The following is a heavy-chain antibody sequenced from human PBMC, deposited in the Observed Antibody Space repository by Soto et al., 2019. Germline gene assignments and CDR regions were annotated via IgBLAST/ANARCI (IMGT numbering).Heavy chain of an antibody. D-gene: IGHD2-8*01. CDR3: ARCDSTACSNGVCSVVYSHDMDV. CDR1: GYSFTDYH. Sequence: ASVKVSCKASGYSFTDYHIHWVRQAPGQGLEWLGRINPKSGGTSTAQKFQGWVTMTTDTSISTASMELTRLTSDDTAIYYCARCDSTACSNGVCSVVYSHDMDVWGQGPTVTVS. J-gene: IGHJ6*02. V-gene: IGHV1-2*04. CDR2: INPKSGGT.